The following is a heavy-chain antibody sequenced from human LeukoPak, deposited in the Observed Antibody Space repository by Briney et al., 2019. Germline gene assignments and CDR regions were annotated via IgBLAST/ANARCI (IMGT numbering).Heavy chain of an antibody. V-gene: IGHV1-2*02. CDR2: INPNSGGT. CDR3: AGGPDGGERY. J-gene: IGHJ4*02. CDR1: GYTFTGYY. Sequence: ASVKVSCKASGYTFTGYYMHWVRQAPGQGLEWMGWINPNSGGTNYAQKFQGRVTMTRDTSISTAYMELSSLRSEDTAVYYCAGGPDGGERYWGQGTLVTVSS. D-gene: IGHD1-1*01.